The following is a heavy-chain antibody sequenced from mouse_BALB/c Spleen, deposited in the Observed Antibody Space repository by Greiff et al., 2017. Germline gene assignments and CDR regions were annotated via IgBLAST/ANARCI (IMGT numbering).Heavy chain of an antibody. CDR3: ARHGGYGEAY. J-gene: IGHJ3*01. V-gene: IGHV1-61*01. D-gene: IGHD2-2*01. Sequence: QVQLQQPGAELVRPGASVKLSCKASGYTFTSDCLKWVKRRPEQGLVWIGRIIPYDSGTHYNQNFKDKAILTVDKSTSTAYMQLSSLTYEDAAVYYCARHGGYGEAYWGQGTLVTVSA. CDR1: GYTFTSDC. CDR2: IIPYDSGT.